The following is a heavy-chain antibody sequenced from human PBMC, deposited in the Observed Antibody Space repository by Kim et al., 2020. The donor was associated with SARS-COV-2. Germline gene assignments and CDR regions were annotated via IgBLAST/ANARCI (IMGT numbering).Heavy chain of an antibody. J-gene: IGHJ4*02. Sequence: SQTLSLTCVISGDSVSSNSAAWNWIRQSPSRGLEWLGRTYYRSEWHNDYAESVKSRIIINPDTSKNQFSLQLSSVTPEDTAVYYCASGWWLKYWGQGTLVTVSS. CDR2: TYYRSEWHN. V-gene: IGHV6-1*01. CDR1: GDSVSSNSAA. CDR3: ASGWWLKY. D-gene: IGHD2-15*01.